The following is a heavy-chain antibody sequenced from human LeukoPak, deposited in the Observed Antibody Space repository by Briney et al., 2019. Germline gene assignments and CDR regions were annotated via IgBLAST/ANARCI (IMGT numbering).Heavy chain of an antibody. V-gene: IGHV3-53*01. CDR1: GFTFSSYG. D-gene: IGHD4-17*01. CDR2: IYSGVST. CDR3: ARDSYGDANFDS. Sequence: GGTLRLSCAASGFTFSSYGMSWVRQAPGKGLEWVSVIYSGVSTYYADSVKGRFTISRDNSKNTLYLQMNSLRAEDTAVYYCARDSYGDANFDSWGQGTLVTVSS. J-gene: IGHJ4*02.